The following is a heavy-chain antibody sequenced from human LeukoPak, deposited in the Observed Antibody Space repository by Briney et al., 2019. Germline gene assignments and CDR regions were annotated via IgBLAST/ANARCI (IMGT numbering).Heavy chain of an antibody. D-gene: IGHD6-13*01. V-gene: IGHV4-39*07. J-gene: IGHJ6*03. Sequence: PSETLSLTCTVSGGSISSSSYYWGWIRQPPGKGLEWIGSIYYRGSTNYNPSLKSRVTISVDTSKNQFSLKLSSVTAADTAVYYCASQNYSSSWYARYYYYMDVWGKGTTVTVSS. CDR2: IYYRGST. CDR3: ASQNYSSSWYARYYYYMDV. CDR1: GGSISSSSYY.